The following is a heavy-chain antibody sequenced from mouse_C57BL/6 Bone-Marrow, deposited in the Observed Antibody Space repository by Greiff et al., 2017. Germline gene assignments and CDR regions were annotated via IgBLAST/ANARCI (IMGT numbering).Heavy chain of an antibody. CDR3: ARWDYYCGYFDV. CDR2: INPYNGGT. D-gene: IGHD1-1*01. V-gene: IGHV1-19*01. J-gene: IGHJ1*03. CDR1: GYTFTDYY. Sequence: EVQLQQSGPVLVKPGASVKMSCKASGYTFTDYYMNWVKQSHGKSLEWIGVINPYNGGTSYNQKFKGKATLTVDKSSSTAYRELNSLTSEDSAVYYCARWDYYCGYFDVWGTGTTVTVSS.